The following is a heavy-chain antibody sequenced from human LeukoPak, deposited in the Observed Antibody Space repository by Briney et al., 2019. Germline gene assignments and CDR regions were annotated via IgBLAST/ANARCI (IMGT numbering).Heavy chain of an antibody. J-gene: IGHJ4*02. CDR2: ISSSGGTT. Sequence: PGGSLRLSCAASGFTFGSYAVNWVRQAPGKGLEWVSAISSSGGTTYYADSAKGRFTMSRDNAENSLYLQMNSLRAEDTAVYYCARNFDSWGQGTLVTVSS. V-gene: IGHV3-48*01. D-gene: IGHD2/OR15-2a*01. CDR3: ARNFDS. CDR1: GFTFGSYA.